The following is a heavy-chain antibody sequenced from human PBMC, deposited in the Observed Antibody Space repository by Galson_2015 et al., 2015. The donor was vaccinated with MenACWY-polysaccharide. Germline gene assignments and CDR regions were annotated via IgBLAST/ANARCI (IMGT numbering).Heavy chain of an antibody. J-gene: IGHJ4*02. V-gene: IGHV3-74*01. CDR3: ARERTSISSAGRDD. CDR1: GFTFSSYW. CDR2: INSDGSSA. D-gene: IGHD6-6*01. Sequence: SLRLSCAAAGFTFSSYWMYWVRQAPGKGLVWVSRINSDGSSASYADSVKGRFTISRDNAKNTLYLLMNSLRADDTAVYYGARERTSISSAGRDDWGQGTLVTVSS.